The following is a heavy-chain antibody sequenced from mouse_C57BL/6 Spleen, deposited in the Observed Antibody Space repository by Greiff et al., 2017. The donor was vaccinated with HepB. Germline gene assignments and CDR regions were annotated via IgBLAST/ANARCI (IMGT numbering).Heavy chain of an antibody. CDR1: GFTFSSYG. CDR2: ISSGGSYT. V-gene: IGHV5-6*02. J-gene: IGHJ2*01. Sequence: DVKLVESGGDLVKPGGSLKLSCAASGFTFSSYGMSWVRQTPDKRLEWVATISSGGSYTYYPDSVKGRFTISRDNAKNTLYLQMSSLKSEDTAMYYCARHEDSTGFDYWGQGTTLTVSS. CDR3: ARHEDSTGFDY.